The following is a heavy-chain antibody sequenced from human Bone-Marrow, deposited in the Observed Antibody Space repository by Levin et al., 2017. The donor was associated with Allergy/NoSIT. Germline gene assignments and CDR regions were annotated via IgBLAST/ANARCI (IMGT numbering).Heavy chain of an antibody. J-gene: IGHJ4*02. CDR2: ISFDGRHQ. Sequence: QAGGSLRLSCAVSGFTFSNFAMHWVRQSAAKGLEWVAVISFDGRHQFYAASVKGRFIISRDDSRNRLYLNMDDLRPEDTGLYYCVRDDLWDAPDYFDYWGQGTLVTVSS. CDR1: GFTFSNFA. D-gene: IGHD3-16*01. CDR3: VRDDLWDAPDYFDY. V-gene: IGHV3-30*04.